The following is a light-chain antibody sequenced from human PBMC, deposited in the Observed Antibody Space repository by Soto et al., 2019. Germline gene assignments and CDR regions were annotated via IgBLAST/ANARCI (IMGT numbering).Light chain of an antibody. CDR3: QQYDNSPIT. CDR2: DAS. CDR1: QSVSSSY. J-gene: IGKJ5*01. Sequence: EIVLTQSPATLSLSLGERATLSCRASQSVSSSYLAWYQQKPGQTPRLLIYDASKRATGIPGRFSGSGSGTDFTLTISRLEPEDFAVYYCQQYDNSPITFGQGTRLEIK. V-gene: IGKV3-20*01.